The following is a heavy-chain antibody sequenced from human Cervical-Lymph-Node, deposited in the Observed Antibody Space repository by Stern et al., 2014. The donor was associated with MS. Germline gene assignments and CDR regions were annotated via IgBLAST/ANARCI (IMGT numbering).Heavy chain of an antibody. D-gene: IGHD1-26*01. J-gene: IGHJ4*02. Sequence: VQLVQSGGGVVQPGRSLRLSCAASGFVFRRYALHWVRQAPGKGLEWVALISYDGRDKYYTDSVQGRFTVSRDNSNNTVDLEMNSLRLEDTAVYYCAKGGSGSYLDWGQGSLVTVSS. CDR3: AKGGSGSYLD. CDR2: ISYDGRDK. CDR1: GFVFRRYA. V-gene: IGHV3-30*04.